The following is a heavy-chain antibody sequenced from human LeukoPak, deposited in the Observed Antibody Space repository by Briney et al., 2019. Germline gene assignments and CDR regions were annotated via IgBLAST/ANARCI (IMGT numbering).Heavy chain of an antibody. CDR1: GGSISSSSYY. J-gene: IGHJ5*02. CDR3: ARAGGWYNWFDP. D-gene: IGHD6-19*01. V-gene: IGHV4-39*07. Sequence: SETLSLTCTVSGGSISSSSYYWGWIRQPPGKGLEWIGEINHSGSTNYNPSLKSRVTISVDTSKNRFSLKLSSVTAADTAVYYCARAGGWYNWFDPWGQGTLVTVSS. CDR2: INHSGST.